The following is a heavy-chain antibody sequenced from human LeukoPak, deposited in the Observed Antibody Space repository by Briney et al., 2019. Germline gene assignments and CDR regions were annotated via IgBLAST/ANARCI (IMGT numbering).Heavy chain of an antibody. CDR1: GFTFSSYG. D-gene: IGHD3-22*01. V-gene: IGHV3-23*01. J-gene: IGHJ4*02. CDR3: VRGDSRDY. CDR2: ISGSGGST. Sequence: GGTLRLSCAASGFTFSSYGMSWVRQAPGKGLEWVSAISGSGGSTYYADSVKGRFTISRDNANNVLYLQMNNLRAEDTAVYYCVRGDSRDYWGQGTLVTVSS.